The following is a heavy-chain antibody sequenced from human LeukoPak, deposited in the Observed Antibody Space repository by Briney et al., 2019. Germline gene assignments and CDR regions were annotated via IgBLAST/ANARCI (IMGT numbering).Heavy chain of an antibody. CDR1: GFIFSNYE. V-gene: IGHV3-48*03. D-gene: IGHD1-7*01. J-gene: IGHJ6*02. Sequence: GGSLRLSCAASGFIFSNYEMTWVRQAPGKGLEWVSYISGSGNTKYYADSVTGRFTISRDKAKNSMYLQMNSLRAEDTAVYYCARTLAGTTSFHYGMDVWGQGTRSPYR. CDR2: ISGSGNTK. CDR3: ARTLAGTTSFHYGMDV.